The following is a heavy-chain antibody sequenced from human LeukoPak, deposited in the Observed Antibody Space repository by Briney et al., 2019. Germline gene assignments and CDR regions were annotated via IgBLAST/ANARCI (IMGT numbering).Heavy chain of an antibody. CDR2: IYWDDEK. CDR1: GFSLSTSGVG. CDR3: VQEVRVRGPIRFEN. V-gene: IGHV2-5*02. J-gene: IGHJ4*02. D-gene: IGHD3-10*01. Sequence: SGPTLLKPTPTLTLTCTFSGFSLSTSGVGVGWIRQPPGKALECLAIIYWDDEKRYSPSLKSRLTIIKDTSKNQVVLIMTNMDPVDTATYHCVQEVRVRGPIRFENWGQGTLVTVSS.